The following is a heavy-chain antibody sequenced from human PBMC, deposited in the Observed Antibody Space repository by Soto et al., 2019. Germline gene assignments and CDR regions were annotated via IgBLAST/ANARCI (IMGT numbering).Heavy chain of an antibody. CDR3: ARLTMVRGVIWYFDY. Sequence: LSLTCTVSGGSISSGGYYWSWIRQHPGKGLEWIGYIYYSGSTYYNPSLKSRVTISVDTSKNQFSLKLSSVTAADTAVYYCARLTMVRGVIWYFDYWGQGTLVTVSS. V-gene: IGHV4-31*03. CDR2: IYYSGST. D-gene: IGHD3-10*01. CDR1: GGSISSGGYY. J-gene: IGHJ4*02.